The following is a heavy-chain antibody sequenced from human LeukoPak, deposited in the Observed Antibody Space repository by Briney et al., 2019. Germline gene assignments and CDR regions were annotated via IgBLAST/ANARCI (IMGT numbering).Heavy chain of an antibody. CDR3: AREGTRSAAGQNYDY. V-gene: IGHV1-2*02. D-gene: IGHD2-2*01. CDR1: GYTFTGYY. Sequence: ASVKVSCKASGYTFTGYYIHWVRQAPGQGLERMGWINPNSGGTNYAQKFQGGVTMTRDTSISTAYMELSRLTSDDTAVYYCAREGTRSAAGQNYDYWGQGTLVTVSS. J-gene: IGHJ4*02. CDR2: INPNSGGT.